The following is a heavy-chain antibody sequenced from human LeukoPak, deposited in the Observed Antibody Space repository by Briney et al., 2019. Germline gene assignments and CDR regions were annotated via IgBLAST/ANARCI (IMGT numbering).Heavy chain of an antibody. CDR1: NGSVSDGYYY. D-gene: IGHD4-17*01. V-gene: IGHV4-61*01. Sequence: SETLSLTCTVSNGSVSDGYYYWNWIRQPPGKGLEWIGYILHSGTINNNPSLKSRVIISVDTSKNQFSLKLTSVTAADTAVYYCARASQPTSYGDYGKRYFDLWGRGSLVTVSS. J-gene: IGHJ2*01. CDR2: ILHSGTI. CDR3: ARASQPTSYGDYGKRYFDL.